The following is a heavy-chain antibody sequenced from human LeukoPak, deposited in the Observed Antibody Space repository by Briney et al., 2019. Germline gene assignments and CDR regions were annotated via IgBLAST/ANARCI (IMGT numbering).Heavy chain of an antibody. D-gene: IGHD5-18*01. CDR1: GYTFTSYG. Sequence: ASVKVPCKASGYTFTSYGVSWLRQARGQGREWMGWISAYNGNTNYAQKLQGRVTMTTDTSTSTAYMELRSLRSDDTAVYYCARDPYVLPVDTWGQRTMVTVSS. CDR3: ARDPYVLPVDT. CDR2: ISAYNGNT. J-gene: IGHJ3*01. V-gene: IGHV1-18*01.